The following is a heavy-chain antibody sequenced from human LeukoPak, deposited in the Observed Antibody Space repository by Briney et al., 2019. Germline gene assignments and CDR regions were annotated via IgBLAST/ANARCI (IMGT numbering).Heavy chain of an antibody. CDR1: GGSISSYY. D-gene: IGHD3-10*01. V-gene: IGHV4-4*07. Sequence: SETLSLTCTVSGGSISSYYWSWIRQPAGKGLEWIGRIYTSGSTNYNPSLKSRVTMSVDTSKNQFSLKLSSVTAADTAVYYCARGRLYYGSGSWWFDPWGQGTLVTVSS. CDR3: ARGRLYYGSGSWWFDP. J-gene: IGHJ5*02. CDR2: IYTSGST.